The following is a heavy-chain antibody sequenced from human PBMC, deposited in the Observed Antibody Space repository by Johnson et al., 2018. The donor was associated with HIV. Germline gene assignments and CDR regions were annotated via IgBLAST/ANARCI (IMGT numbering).Heavy chain of an antibody. V-gene: IGHV3-11*04. CDR2: ISSSGSTI. CDR1: GFTFSDYY. CDR3: AKGNTVVTPELAFDI. Sequence: QVQLVESGGGLVKPGGSLRLSCAASGFTFSDYYMSWIRQAPGKGLEWVSYISSSGSTIYYADSVKGRFTISRDNSKNTLYLQMNSLRAEDTAVYYCAKGNTVVTPELAFDIWGQGTMVTVSS. D-gene: IGHD4-23*01. J-gene: IGHJ3*02.